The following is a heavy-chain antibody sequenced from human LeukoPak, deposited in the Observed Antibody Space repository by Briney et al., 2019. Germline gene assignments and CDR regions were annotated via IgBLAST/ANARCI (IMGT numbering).Heavy chain of an antibody. CDR1: GGTFNTYT. Sequence: GASVKVSCKASGGTFNTYTFAWVRQAPGQGLEWMGVIIPIFGTTNYAREFQGRLTITADESTSTAHMELSSLRSDDTAVYYCAAASFGLITTPDYWGQGTLVTVSS. V-gene: IGHV1-69*13. D-gene: IGHD3-3*01. CDR2: IIPIFGTT. J-gene: IGHJ4*02. CDR3: AAASFGLITTPDY.